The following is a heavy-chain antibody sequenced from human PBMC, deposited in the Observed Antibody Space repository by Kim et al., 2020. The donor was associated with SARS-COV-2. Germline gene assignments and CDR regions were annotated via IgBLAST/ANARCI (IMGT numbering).Heavy chain of an antibody. CDR1: GGSFNEYY. D-gene: IGHD3-3*01. Sequence: SETLSLTCAVFGGSFNEYYWNWVRQPPGKGLEWIGEINYNGRTKYNPSLESRVTASVDPSKNQFSLNLRSVTAADTAIYYCARGAKHITIFEILVSIKPFDSWGQGTPVTVSS. V-gene: IGHV4-34*01. J-gene: IGHJ4*02. CDR3: ARGAKHITIFEILVSIKPFDS. CDR2: INYNGRT.